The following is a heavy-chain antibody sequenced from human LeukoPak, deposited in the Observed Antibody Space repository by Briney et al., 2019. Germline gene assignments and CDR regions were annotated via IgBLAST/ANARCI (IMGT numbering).Heavy chain of an antibody. CDR1: GYTFTSYG. V-gene: IGHV1-18*04. Sequence: ASVKVSCKASGYTFTSYGISWVRQAPGQGLEWMGWISAYNGNTNYAQKLQGRVTMTTDTSTSTAYMELRSLRSDGTAVYYCARDADVLLWFGELLRGAWFDPWGQGTLVTVSS. CDR3: ARDADVLLWFGELLRGAWFDP. D-gene: IGHD3-10*01. CDR2: ISAYNGNT. J-gene: IGHJ5*02.